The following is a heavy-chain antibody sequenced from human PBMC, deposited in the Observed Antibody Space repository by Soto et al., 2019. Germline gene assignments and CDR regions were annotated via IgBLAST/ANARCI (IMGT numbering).Heavy chain of an antibody. CDR3: ASDRLRYFDWGAFDI. CDR1: GGSISSHC. Sequence: SETQSLTCTVSGGSISSHCWSWIRQPAGKGLEWIGRIYTSGSTNYNPSLKSRVTMSVDTSKNQFSLKLSSVTAADTAVYYCASDRLRYFDWGAFDIWGQGTMVTVSS. J-gene: IGHJ3*02. D-gene: IGHD3-9*01. V-gene: IGHV4-4*07. CDR2: IYTSGST.